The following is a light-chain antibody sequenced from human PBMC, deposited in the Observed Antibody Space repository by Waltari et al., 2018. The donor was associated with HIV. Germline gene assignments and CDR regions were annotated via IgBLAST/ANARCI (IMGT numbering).Light chain of an antibody. Sequence: QSVLTQPPSVSAAPGQKVTISCSGSSHNLGHNYVSWYQQLPGTAPKLLIYDNNKRPSVIPDRFSGSKSGTSATLGITGLQTGDEADYYCGTWDSSLSAVVFGGGTKLTVL. CDR2: DNN. V-gene: IGLV1-51*01. CDR1: SHNLGHNY. J-gene: IGLJ2*01. CDR3: GTWDSSLSAVV.